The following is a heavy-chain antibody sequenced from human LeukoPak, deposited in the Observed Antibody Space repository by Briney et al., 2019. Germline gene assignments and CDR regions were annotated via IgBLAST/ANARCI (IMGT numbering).Heavy chain of an antibody. V-gene: IGHV1-8*01. Sequence: ASVKVSCKTSGHILTRSDMNWVRQASGQGPEWMGWINPNSGHTDFAQKFRGRVTMTRNASINTVYMELSSLTSEDTAIYFCAVGDVFASNGYYYVWFDPWGQGTLVTVSS. J-gene: IGHJ5*02. CDR2: INPNSGHT. D-gene: IGHD3-22*01. CDR3: AVGDVFASNGYYYVWFDP. CDR1: GHILTRSD.